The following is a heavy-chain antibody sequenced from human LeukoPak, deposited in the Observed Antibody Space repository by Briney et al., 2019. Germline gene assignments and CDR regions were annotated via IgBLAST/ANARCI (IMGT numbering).Heavy chain of an antibody. V-gene: IGHV1-2*02. CDR3: ARDVIVPAANWFDP. J-gene: IGHJ5*02. CDR1: GYTFTGYY. CDR2: INPNSGGT. D-gene: IGHD2-2*01. Sequence: ASVKVSCKASGYTFTGYYMHWVRQAPGQGLEWMGWINPNSGGTNYAQKFQGRVTMTRDTSISTAYMELSRLRSDDTAVYYCARDVIVPAANWFDPWGQGTLVTASS.